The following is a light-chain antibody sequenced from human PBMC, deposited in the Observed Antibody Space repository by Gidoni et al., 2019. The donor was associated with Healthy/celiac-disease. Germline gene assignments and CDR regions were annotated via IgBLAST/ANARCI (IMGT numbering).Light chain of an antibody. J-gene: IGKJ4*01. CDR3: QQYGSSPLLT. CDR1: QSVSSSY. Sequence: EIVLTQSPGTLSLSPGERATLSCRASQSVSSSYLAWYQQKPGQAPRLLISGASSRATGIPDRCSGSGSGTDFTLTISRLEPEDFAVYYCQQYGSSPLLTFGGGTKVEIK. CDR2: GAS. V-gene: IGKV3-20*01.